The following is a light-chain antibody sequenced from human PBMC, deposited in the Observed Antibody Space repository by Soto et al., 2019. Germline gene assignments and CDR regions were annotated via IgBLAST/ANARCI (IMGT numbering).Light chain of an antibody. CDR2: KVS. Sequence: QSALTQPPSASGSPGQSVTISCTGTSSDVGRYNYVSWYQQHPGKAPKLMIYKVSERPSGVPDRFSGSKSGNTASLTVSGLQGEDEADYYCSSYAGSNSVLFGGGTKLTVL. CDR1: SSDVGRYNY. CDR3: SSYAGSNSVL. V-gene: IGLV2-8*01. J-gene: IGLJ2*01.